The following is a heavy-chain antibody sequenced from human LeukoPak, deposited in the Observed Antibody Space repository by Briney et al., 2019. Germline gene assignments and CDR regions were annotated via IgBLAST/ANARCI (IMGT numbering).Heavy chain of an antibody. V-gene: IGHV3-23*01. D-gene: IGHD2-15*01. J-gene: IGHJ4*02. Sequence: GGSLRLSCAASGFTFSSYAVSWVRQAPGKGLEWVSAISGSGGSTYYADSVKGRFTISRDNSKNTPYLQMNSLRAEDTAVYYCANLDIVVVVAGYWGQGTLVTVSS. CDR3: ANLDIVVVVAGY. CDR1: GFTFSSYA. CDR2: ISGSGGST.